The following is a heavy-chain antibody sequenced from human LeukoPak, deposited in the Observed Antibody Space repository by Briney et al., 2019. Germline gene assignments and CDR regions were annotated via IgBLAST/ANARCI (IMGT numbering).Heavy chain of an antibody. CDR3: ARDTRETPFDY. J-gene: IGHJ4*02. CDR1: GFTFSSYG. Sequence: PGRSLRLSCAASGFTFSSYGMHWVRQAPGKGLEWVAVIWYGGSNKYYADSVKGRFTISRDNSKNTLYLQMNSLRAEDTAVYYCARDTRETPFDYWGQGTLVTVSS. CDR2: IWYGGSNK. V-gene: IGHV3-33*01. D-gene: IGHD5-24*01.